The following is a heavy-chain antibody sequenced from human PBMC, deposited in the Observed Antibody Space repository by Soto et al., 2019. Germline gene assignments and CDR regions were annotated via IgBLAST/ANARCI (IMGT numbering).Heavy chain of an antibody. D-gene: IGHD2-21*02. V-gene: IGHV3-48*01. CDR1: GFTFSSDN. CDR3: VRDHGRWDRDSDAFDM. J-gene: IGHJ3*02. Sequence: DVQLVESGGGLVQPGESLRLSCAASGFTFSSDNMNWIRQTPGKGLEWVSYISSNTKTTYYADSVKGRFTISRDNGKNSLYLQMTSLRAEDTAVYHCVRDHGRWDRDSDAFDMLGQGTMVTVSS. CDR2: ISSNTKTT.